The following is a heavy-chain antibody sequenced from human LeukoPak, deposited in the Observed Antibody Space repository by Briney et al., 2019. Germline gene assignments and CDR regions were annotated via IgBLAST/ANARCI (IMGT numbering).Heavy chain of an antibody. CDR3: ATCSGGSCYSAFDI. Sequence: SETLSLTCTVSGGSISSYYWSWIRQPPGKGLEWIGYIYYSGSTNYNPSLKSRVTISVDTSKNQFSLKLGSVTAADTAVYYCATCSGGSCYSAFDIWGQGTMVTVSS. V-gene: IGHV4-59*08. D-gene: IGHD2-15*01. CDR1: GGSISSYY. J-gene: IGHJ3*02. CDR2: IYYSGST.